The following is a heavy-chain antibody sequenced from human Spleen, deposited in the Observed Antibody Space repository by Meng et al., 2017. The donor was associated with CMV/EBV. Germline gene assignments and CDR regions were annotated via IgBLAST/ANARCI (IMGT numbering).Heavy chain of an antibody. J-gene: IGHJ4*02. CDR1: GFTFSSYA. D-gene: IGHD5-18*01. CDR2: ISYDGSNK. V-gene: IGHV3-30*04. CDR3: ARGGGYSYGYPPHYFDY. Sequence: GESLKISCAASGFTFSSYAMHWVRQAPGKGLEWVAVISYDGSNKYYADSVKGRFTISRDNSKNTLYLQMNSLRAEDTAVYYCARGGGYSYGYPPHYFDYWGQGTLVTVSS.